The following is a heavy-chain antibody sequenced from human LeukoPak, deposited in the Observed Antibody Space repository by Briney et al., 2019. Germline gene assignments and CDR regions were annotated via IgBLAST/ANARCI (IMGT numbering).Heavy chain of an antibody. CDR1: GGSFSGYY. J-gene: IGHJ5*02. Sequence: SETLSLTWAVYGGSFSGYYWSWIRQPPGKGLEWIGEINHSGSTNYNPSLKSRVTISVDTSKNQFSLKLSSVTAADTAVYYCARGADFIAAAGSNWFDPWGQGTLVTVSS. V-gene: IGHV4-34*01. CDR2: INHSGST. CDR3: ARGADFIAAAGSNWFDP. D-gene: IGHD6-13*01.